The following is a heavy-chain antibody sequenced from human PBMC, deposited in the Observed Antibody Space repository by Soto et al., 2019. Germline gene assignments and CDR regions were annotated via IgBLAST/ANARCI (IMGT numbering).Heavy chain of an antibody. CDR2: ISYDGSNK. J-gene: IGHJ5*02. CDR1: GFTFSSYA. CDR3: AREYCTNGVCYGIWFDP. D-gene: IGHD2-8*01. Sequence: PGGSLRLSCAASGFTFSSYAMHWVRQAPGKGLEWVAVISYDGSNKYYADSVKGRFTISRDNSKNTLYLQMNSLRAEDTAVYYCAREYCTNGVCYGIWFDPWGQGTLVTVSS. V-gene: IGHV3-30-3*01.